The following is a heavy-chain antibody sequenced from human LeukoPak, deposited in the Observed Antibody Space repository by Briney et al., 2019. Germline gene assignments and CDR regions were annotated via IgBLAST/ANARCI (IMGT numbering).Heavy chain of an antibody. CDR2: FDPEDGET. CDR3: ARDPYYDFWSGYLFDY. V-gene: IGHV1-24*01. CDR1: GYTLTELS. D-gene: IGHD3-3*01. Sequence: ASVKVSCKVSGYTLTELSMHWVRQAPGKGLEWMGGFDPEDGETIYAQKFQGRVTMTEDTSTDAAYMELSSLRSEDTAVYYCARDPYYDFWSGYLFDYWGQGTLVTVSS. J-gene: IGHJ4*02.